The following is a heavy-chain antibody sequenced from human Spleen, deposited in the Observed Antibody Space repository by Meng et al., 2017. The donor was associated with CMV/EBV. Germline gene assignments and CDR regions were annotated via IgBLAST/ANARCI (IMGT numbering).Heavy chain of an antibody. J-gene: IGHJ2*01. CDR1: GGTFNDYT. V-gene: IGHV1-69*05. CDR3: TSVRSRSWHWYSDL. Sequence: SGGTFNDYTINWVRQAPGQGLEWMGGIIPSFGTTNNAQEFQGRLTVTTDESTRTVYMELSSLRSDDTAVYYCTSVRSRSWHWYSDLWGRGTLVTVSS. CDR2: IIPSFGTT. D-gene: IGHD6-13*01.